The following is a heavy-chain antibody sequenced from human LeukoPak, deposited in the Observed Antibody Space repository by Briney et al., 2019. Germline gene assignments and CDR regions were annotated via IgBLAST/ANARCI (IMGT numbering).Heavy chain of an antibody. CDR1: GGSISSSSYY. CDR2: IYYSGST. D-gene: IGHD3-10*01. CDR3: ARSGGSGSYLSWFDP. Sequence: SETLSLTCTVSGGSISSSSYYWGWIRQPPGKGLEWTGSIYYSGSTYYNPSLKSRVTISVDTSKNQFSLKLSSVTAADTAVYYCARSGGSGSYLSWFDPWGQGTLVTVSS. J-gene: IGHJ5*02. V-gene: IGHV4-39*07.